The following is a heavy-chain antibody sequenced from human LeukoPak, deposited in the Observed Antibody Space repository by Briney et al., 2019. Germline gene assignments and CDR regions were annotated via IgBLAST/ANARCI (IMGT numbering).Heavy chain of an antibody. V-gene: IGHV3-21*01. CDR2: ISSSSSYI. CDR3: ARAGPNYFDY. Sequence: GGSLRLSCAASGFTSSSYSMNWVRQAPGKGLEWVSSISSSSSYIYYADSVKGRFTISRDNAKNSLYLQMNSLRAEDTAVYYCARAGPNYFDYWGQGTLVTVSS. CDR1: GFTSSSYS. D-gene: IGHD3-10*01. J-gene: IGHJ4*02.